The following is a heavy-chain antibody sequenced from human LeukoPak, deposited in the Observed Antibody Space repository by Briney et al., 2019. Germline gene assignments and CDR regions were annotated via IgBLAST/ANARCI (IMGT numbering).Heavy chain of an antibody. D-gene: IGHD3-10*01. CDR3: ARSNRRGLINGFGYYFNY. J-gene: IGHJ4*02. CDR2: TYYRSRWYN. CDR1: GDSVSSNTTA. Sequence: SQTLSLTCAISGDSVSSNTTAWNWIRQSPSRGLEWLGRTYYRSRWYNDYAESAKSRTTISPDTSKNQFSLQLNSVTPEDTAVYYCARSNRRGLINGFGYYFNYWGQGTLVTVSS. V-gene: IGHV6-1*01.